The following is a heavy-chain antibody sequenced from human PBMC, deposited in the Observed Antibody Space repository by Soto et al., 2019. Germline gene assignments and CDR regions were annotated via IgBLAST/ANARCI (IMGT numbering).Heavy chain of an antibody. Sequence: SETLSLTCAVYGGSFSGYYWSWIRQPPGKGLEWIGEINHSGSTNYNPSLKSRVTISVDTSKNQFSLKLSFVTAAETAVYYCARVGRAGYCTNGVCHRFYFDYWGQGTLVTVSS. J-gene: IGHJ4*02. CDR2: INHSGST. D-gene: IGHD2-8*01. CDR3: ARVGRAGYCTNGVCHRFYFDY. CDR1: GGSFSGYY. V-gene: IGHV4-34*01.